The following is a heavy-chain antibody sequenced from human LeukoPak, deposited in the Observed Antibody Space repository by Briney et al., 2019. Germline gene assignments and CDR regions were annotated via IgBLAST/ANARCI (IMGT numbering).Heavy chain of an antibody. CDR3: ARVGHGDTLYYFDY. D-gene: IGHD3-10*01. CDR1: GYTFTGYY. V-gene: IGHV1-2*02. J-gene: IGHJ4*02. CDR2: INPNSGGT. Sequence: ASVKVSCKASGYTFTGYYMHWVRQAPGQGLEWMGWINPNSGGTNYAQKFHGRVTMTRDTSISTAYMELSRLRSDDTAVYYCARVGHGDTLYYFDYWGQGTLVTVSS.